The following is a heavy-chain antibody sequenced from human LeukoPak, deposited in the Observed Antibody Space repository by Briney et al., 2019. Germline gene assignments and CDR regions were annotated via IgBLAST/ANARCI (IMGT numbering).Heavy chain of an antibody. V-gene: IGHV3-7*01. CDR2: IRWDDER. D-gene: IGHD1-1*01. CDR1: GFTFSSFW. J-gene: IGHJ4*02. CDR3: SRITTNGYFEY. Sequence: GGSLRPSCSASGFTFSSFWMGWVHQAPGKGLEWVASIRWDDERHHVDSVTGRFSVSRDNAKNSLYLQMNSLRAEDTAVYFCSRITTNGYFEYWGQGALVTVSS.